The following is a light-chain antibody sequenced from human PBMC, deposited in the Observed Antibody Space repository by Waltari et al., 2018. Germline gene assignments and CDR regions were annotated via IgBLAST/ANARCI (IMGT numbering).Light chain of an antibody. CDR2: DVS. J-gene: IGLJ3*02. Sequence: QSALTQPASVSGSPGQSITISCTGTSSAVGGYNYVSWYQQHPGKAPKLMIYDVSNRPSGVPHRFSGSKSGNTASLTISGLQAEDEADYYCFSFASSHTGVFGGGTKVTVL. CDR3: FSFASSHTGV. CDR1: SSAVGGYNY. V-gene: IGLV2-14*03.